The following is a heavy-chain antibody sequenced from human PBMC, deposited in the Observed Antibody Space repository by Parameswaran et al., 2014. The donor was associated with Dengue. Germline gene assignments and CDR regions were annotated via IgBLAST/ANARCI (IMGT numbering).Heavy chain of an antibody. Sequence: WIRQPPGKGLEWVSAISGSGTSTYYADSVKGRFTISRDNSKNTLYLQMNSLRAEDRAVYYCAKGLYTSGSYYVGSLDWYFDLWGRGALVTVSS. D-gene: IGHD3-10*01. V-gene: IGHV3-23*01. CDR3: AKGLYTSGSYYVGSLDWYFDL. J-gene: IGHJ2*01. CDR2: ISGSGTST.